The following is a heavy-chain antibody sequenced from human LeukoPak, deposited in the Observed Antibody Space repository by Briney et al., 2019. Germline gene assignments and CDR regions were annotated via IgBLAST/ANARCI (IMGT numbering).Heavy chain of an antibody. V-gene: IGHV3-23*01. J-gene: IGHJ5*02. CDR2: ISGSGGST. CDR1: GFTFSSYG. Sequence: GGSLRLSCAASGFTFSSYGLNGVRKAPGKGLEWVSVISGSGGSTYYADSAKGRFTISRGNSKNTLYLQMNSLRAEDTAVYYCAKSGYSSSWSNAAVYNWFDPWGQGTLVTVSS. D-gene: IGHD6-13*01. CDR3: AKSGYSSSWSNAAVYNWFDP.